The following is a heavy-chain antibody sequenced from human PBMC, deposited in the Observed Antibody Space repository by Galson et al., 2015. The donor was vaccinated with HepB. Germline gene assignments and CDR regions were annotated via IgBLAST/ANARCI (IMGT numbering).Heavy chain of an antibody. CDR1: GYTFTNYA. D-gene: IGHD3-9*01. J-gene: IGHJ4*02. CDR3: AREFHTGDYYIFDY. V-gene: IGHV7-4-1*02. Sequence: SVKVSCKASGYTFTNYAMNWVRQAPGQGLEWVGWINTNTGNPTYAQGFTGRFVFSSDTSVSTAYLQISSLKTEDTAVYYCAREFHTGDYYIFDYWGQGTLVTVSS. CDR2: INTNTGNP.